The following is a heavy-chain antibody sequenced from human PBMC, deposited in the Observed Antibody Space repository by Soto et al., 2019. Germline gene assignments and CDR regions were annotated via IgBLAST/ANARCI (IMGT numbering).Heavy chain of an antibody. V-gene: IGHV4-59*01. CDR3: ARESYYGSGATVVGY. CDR1: GGSISNFY. CDR2: IYYSGTT. Sequence: SETLSLTCTVSGGSISNFYWSWIRQPPGKGLEWIGYIYYSGTTSYNPSLNSRVTISVDTSKNQFSLKLNSVTAADTAVFYCARESYYGSGATVVGYWGLGTLVTVS. D-gene: IGHD3-10*01. J-gene: IGHJ4*02.